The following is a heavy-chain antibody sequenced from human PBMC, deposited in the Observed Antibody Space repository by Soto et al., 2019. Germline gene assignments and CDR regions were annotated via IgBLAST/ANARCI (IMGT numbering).Heavy chain of an antibody. J-gene: IGHJ2*01. CDR1: GGSISSYY. Sequence: QVQLQESGPGLVKPSETLSLTCTVSGGSISSYYWSWIRQPPGKGLEWIGYIYYSGSTNYNPSLKSRVTISVDTSKNRFSLKLSSVTAADTAVYYCARKWGWYFDFWGRGTLVTVSS. CDR3: ARKWGWYFDF. CDR2: IYYSGST. V-gene: IGHV4-59*08. D-gene: IGHD1-26*01.